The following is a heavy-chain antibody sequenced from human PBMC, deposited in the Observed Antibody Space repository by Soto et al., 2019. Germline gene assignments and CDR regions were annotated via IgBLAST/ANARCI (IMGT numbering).Heavy chain of an antibody. CDR3: ARRPPRYCSGGSCYGFDY. Sequence: KPSETLSLTGTVSVGSISSSRYYWGWILQPPGKGLEWIGSIYYSGSTYYNPSLKSRVTISVDTSKNQFSLKLSSVTAADTAVYYCARRPPRYCSGGSCYGFDYWGQGTLVTVSS. V-gene: IGHV4-39*01. D-gene: IGHD2-15*01. CDR2: IYYSGST. J-gene: IGHJ4*02. CDR1: VGSISSSRYY.